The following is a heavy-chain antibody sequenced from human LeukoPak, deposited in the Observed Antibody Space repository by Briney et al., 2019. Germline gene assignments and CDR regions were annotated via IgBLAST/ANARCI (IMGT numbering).Heavy chain of an antibody. CDR2: INHSGST. V-gene: IGHV4-34*01. CDR3: ARAYNSQAWAAFDI. CDR1: GGSFSGYY. Sequence: PSETLSLTCAVYGGSFSGYYWSWLRQPPGKGLEWIGEINHSGSTNYNPSLKSRVTISVDTSKNQFSLKLSSVTAADTAVYYCARAYNSQAWAAFDIWGQGTMVTVSS. J-gene: IGHJ3*02. D-gene: IGHD1-20*01.